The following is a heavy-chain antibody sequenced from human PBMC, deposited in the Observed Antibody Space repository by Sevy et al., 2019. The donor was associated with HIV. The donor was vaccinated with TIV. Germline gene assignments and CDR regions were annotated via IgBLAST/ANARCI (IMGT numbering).Heavy chain of an antibody. CDR1: VGSISSYY. V-gene: IGHV4-59*01. D-gene: IGHD1-7*01. Sequence: SETLSLTCTVSVGSISSYYWSWIRQPPGKGLEWIGYIYYSGSTNYNPSLKSRVTISVDTSKNQFSLKLSSVTAADTAVYYCARGSITGTTDWFDPWGQGTLVTVSS. CDR2: IYYSGST. J-gene: IGHJ5*02. CDR3: ARGSITGTTDWFDP.